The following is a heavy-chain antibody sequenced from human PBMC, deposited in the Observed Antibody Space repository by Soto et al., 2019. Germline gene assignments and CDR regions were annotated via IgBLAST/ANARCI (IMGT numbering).Heavy chain of an antibody. V-gene: IGHV3-7*01. Sequence: EVQLVESGGGLVQPGGSLRLSCAASGFTFSSYWMSWVRQAPGKGLEWVANIKQDGSEKYYVDSVKGRFTISRDNAKNXLYLQMNSLRAEDTAVYYCAREDDILTGYQYYFDYWGQGTLVTVSS. J-gene: IGHJ4*02. CDR1: GFTFSSYW. CDR3: AREDDILTGYQYYFDY. D-gene: IGHD3-9*01. CDR2: IKQDGSEK.